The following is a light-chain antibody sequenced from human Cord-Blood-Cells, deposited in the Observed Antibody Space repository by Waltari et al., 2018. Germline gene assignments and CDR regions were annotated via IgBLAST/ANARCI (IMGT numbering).Light chain of an antibody. CDR1: QGISRW. V-gene: IGKV1-12*01. CDR3: QQANSIPFT. J-gene: IGKJ3*01. Sequence: DIQLTQSPSSVSASVGDRVTITCRASQGISRWLAWDQEKPGKAPKLLIYAASSLQSGVPSRFSGSGSGTEFTLTISSLQPEDFATYYCQQANSIPFTFGPGTKVDIK. CDR2: AAS.